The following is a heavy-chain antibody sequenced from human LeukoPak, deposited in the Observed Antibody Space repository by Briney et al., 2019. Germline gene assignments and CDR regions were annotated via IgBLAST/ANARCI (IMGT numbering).Heavy chain of an antibody. D-gene: IGHD6-19*01. V-gene: IGHV3-53*05. CDR1: EFTVSRNF. CDR3: ATAGPLAGLYRGLDY. Sequence: GGSLRLSCAASEFTVSRNFMSWVRQAPGKGLEWVSVIYSGGGTYYADSVKGRFTISRDNSKNTLYVQMSSLRGEDTAVYYCATAGPLAGLYRGLDYWGQGTLVTVSS. J-gene: IGHJ4*02. CDR2: IYSGGGT.